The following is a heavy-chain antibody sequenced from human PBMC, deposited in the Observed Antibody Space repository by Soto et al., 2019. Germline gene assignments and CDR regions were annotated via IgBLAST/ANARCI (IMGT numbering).Heavy chain of an antibody. CDR1: GYSFTSYW. V-gene: IGHV5-51*01. J-gene: IGHJ3*02. CDR2: IYPGDSDT. D-gene: IGHD3-10*01. Sequence: PGESLKISCKGSGYSFTSYWIGWVRQMPGKGLEWMGNIYPGDSDTRYSPSFQGQVTISADKSISTAYLQWSSLKASDTAMYYCARPRVLHGSGSFSHAFDIWGQGTMVTVSS. CDR3: ARPRVLHGSGSFSHAFDI.